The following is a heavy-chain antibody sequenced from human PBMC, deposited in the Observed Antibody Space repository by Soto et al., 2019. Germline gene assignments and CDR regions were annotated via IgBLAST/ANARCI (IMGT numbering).Heavy chain of an antibody. CDR2: IIPIFGTA. CDR3: AREYSSGWPLDY. D-gene: IGHD6-19*01. V-gene: IGHV1-69*13. J-gene: IGHJ4*02. CDR1: GGTFSSYA. Sequence: SVKVSCKASGGTFSSYAISWVRQAPGQGLEWMGGIIPIFGTANYAQKFQGRVTITADESTSTAYMELSSLRSEDTAVYYCAREYSSGWPLDYWGQGTLVTVSS.